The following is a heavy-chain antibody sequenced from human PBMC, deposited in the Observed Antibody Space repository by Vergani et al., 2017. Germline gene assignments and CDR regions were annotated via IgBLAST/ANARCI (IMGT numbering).Heavy chain of an antibody. D-gene: IGHD2-2*01. CDR3: ARATVGGYCSSTSCSPHGWFDP. CDR2: IYYIGST. V-gene: IGHV4-59*01. J-gene: IGHJ5*02. CDR1: GGSISSYY. Sequence: QLQLQESGPGLVNPSEPLSLTCPVPGGSISSYYWSWTRQPPGKGLDWIGYIYYIGSTNYNPSLKSRVTISVDTSKNQFSLKLSSVTAADTAVYYCARATVGGYCSSTSCSPHGWFDPWGQGTLVTVSS.